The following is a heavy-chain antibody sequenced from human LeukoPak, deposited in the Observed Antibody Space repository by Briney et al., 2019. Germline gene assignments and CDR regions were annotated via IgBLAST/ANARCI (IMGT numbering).Heavy chain of an antibody. J-gene: IGHJ4*02. V-gene: IGHV4-31*03. CDR3: ARVRYERLAFDY. D-gene: IGHD6-25*01. Sequence: SQTLSLTCTVSGGSISSGGYYWSWIRQHPGKGLEWIGYIYYSGSTYYNPSLKSRVTISVDTSKNQFSLKLSSVTAADTAVYYCARVRYERLAFDYWGQGTLVTVSS. CDR1: GGSISSGGYY. CDR2: IYYSGST.